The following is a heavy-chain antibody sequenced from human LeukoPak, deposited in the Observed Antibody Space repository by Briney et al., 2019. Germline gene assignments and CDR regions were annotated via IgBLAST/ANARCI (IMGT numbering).Heavy chain of an antibody. V-gene: IGHV3-21*01. J-gene: IGHJ6*02. CDR2: ISTSSSYI. D-gene: IGHD1-7*01. CDR1: GFPFSTYT. Sequence: GGSLRLSCAASGFPFSTYTMNWVRQAPGKGLEWVSSISTSSSYIFYVDSVKGRFTISRDNARNSLYLQMNSLRAEDTAVYYCARAITGTTLHFYYYGVDVWGQGTTVTVSS. CDR3: ARAITGTTLHFYYYGVDV.